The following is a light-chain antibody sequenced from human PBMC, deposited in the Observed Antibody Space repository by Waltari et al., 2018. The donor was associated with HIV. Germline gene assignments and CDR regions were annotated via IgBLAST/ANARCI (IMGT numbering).Light chain of an antibody. CDR3: QQYYTTPLS. CDR2: WAS. J-gene: IGKJ4*01. V-gene: IGKV4-1*01. Sequence: DFVMTQSPDSLAVSLAERATINCKSSQSVLYSPTKKNTLARYQQEPAQPPKLLISWASTRESGVPARFSGSGYGTDFTLTINNLQAEDVAVYYCQQYYTTPLSFGGGTRVEIK. CDR1: QSVLYSPTKKNT.